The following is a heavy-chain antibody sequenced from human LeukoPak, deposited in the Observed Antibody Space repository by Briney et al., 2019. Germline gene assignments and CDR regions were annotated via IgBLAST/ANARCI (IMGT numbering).Heavy chain of an antibody. CDR3: AKDRHSSDILTGYYDY. V-gene: IGHV3-23*01. Sequence: QSGGSLRLSCAASGFTVSSNYMSWVRQAPGKGLEWVSAISGSGGSTYYADSVKGRFTISRDNSKNTLYLQMNSLRAEDTAVYYCAKDRHSSDILTGYYDYWGQGTLVTVSS. D-gene: IGHD3-9*01. J-gene: IGHJ4*02. CDR1: GFTVSSNY. CDR2: ISGSGGST.